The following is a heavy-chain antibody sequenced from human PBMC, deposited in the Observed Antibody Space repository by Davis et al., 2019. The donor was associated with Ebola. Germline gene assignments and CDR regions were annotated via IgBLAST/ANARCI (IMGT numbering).Heavy chain of an antibody. CDR1: GGSISSYY. J-gene: IGHJ6*03. V-gene: IGHV4-4*07. Sequence: SETLSFTCTVSGGSISSYYWSWIRQPAGKGLEWIGRIYTSGSTNYNPSLKSRVTMSVDTFKNQFSLKLSSVTAADTAVYYCARDSDLLRHNYYYYYMDVWGKGTTVTVSS. CDR3: ARDSDLLRHNYYYYYMDV. CDR2: IYTSGST. D-gene: IGHD1-26*01.